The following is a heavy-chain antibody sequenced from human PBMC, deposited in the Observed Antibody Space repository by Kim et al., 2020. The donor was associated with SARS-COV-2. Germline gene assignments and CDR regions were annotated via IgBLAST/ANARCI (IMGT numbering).Heavy chain of an antibody. CDR1: GFTFSDYA. CDR3: TRHHECDGGSCYSGWGLFDY. D-gene: IGHD2-15*01. Sequence: GGSLRLSCATSGFTFSDYALNWLRQAPGKGLEWVGFIRSKHYGGTTEYAASVKGRFTISRDDSKNIAYLQMNSLKIEDTAVYYCTRHHECDGGSCYSGWGLFDYWGQGTLVTVSS. V-gene: IGHV3-49*03. J-gene: IGHJ4*02. CDR2: IRSKHYGGTT.